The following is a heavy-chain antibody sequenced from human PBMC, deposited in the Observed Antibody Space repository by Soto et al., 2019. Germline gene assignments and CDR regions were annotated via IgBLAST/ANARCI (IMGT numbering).Heavy chain of an antibody. Sequence: QVQLVESGGGVVQPGRSLRLSCAASGFAFSSYAMHWVRQAPGKGLEWVAVISYDGSNKYYADSVKGRFTISRDNSKNTLYLQMNSLRAEDTAVYYCARDRRGGSGSYYIYYYYGMDVWGQGTTVTVSS. J-gene: IGHJ6*02. V-gene: IGHV3-30-3*01. CDR2: ISYDGSNK. D-gene: IGHD3-10*01. CDR1: GFAFSSYA. CDR3: ARDRRGGSGSYYIYYYYGMDV.